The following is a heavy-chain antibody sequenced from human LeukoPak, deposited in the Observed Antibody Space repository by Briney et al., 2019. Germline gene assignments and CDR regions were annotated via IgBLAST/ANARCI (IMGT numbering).Heavy chain of an antibody. Sequence: GGSLRLSCAASGFTFSSYTMNWVRQPPGKGLEWVSSISGGSSKIYYADPVKGRFTISRDNAKDSLYLQMNSLRADDTAVYYCARDAYGDYGFDYWGQGILVTVSS. V-gene: IGHV3-21*01. CDR2: ISGGSSKI. CDR1: GFTFSSYT. J-gene: IGHJ4*02. D-gene: IGHD4-17*01. CDR3: ARDAYGDYGFDY.